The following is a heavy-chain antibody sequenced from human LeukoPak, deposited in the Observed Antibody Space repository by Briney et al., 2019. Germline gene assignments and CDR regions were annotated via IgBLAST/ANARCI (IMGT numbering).Heavy chain of an antibody. J-gene: IGHJ4*02. CDR2: INHSGST. D-gene: IGHD3-10*01. V-gene: IGHV4-34*01. CDR3: GRRRRDYGWGSFSAYYFDY. CDR1: GGSFSGYY. Sequence: SETLSLTCAVYGGSFSGYYWSWIRQPPGKGLEWIGEINHSGSTNYNPSLKSRVTISVDTSKNQFSLKLSSVTAADTAVYYCGRRRRDYGWGSFSAYYFDYGGQGTLVPVSS.